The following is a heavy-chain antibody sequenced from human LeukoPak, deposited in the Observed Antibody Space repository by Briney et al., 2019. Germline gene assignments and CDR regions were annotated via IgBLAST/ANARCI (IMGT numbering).Heavy chain of an antibody. CDR2: IIPIFGTA. CDR1: GGTFSSYA. Sequence: ASVKVSCKASGGTFSSYAISWVRQAPGQGLEWMGRIIPIFGTANYAQKFQGRVTITTDESTSTAYMELSSLRSEDTAVYYCARGRVGCSGGSCYDYRGQGTLVTVSS. V-gene: IGHV1-69*05. J-gene: IGHJ4*02. D-gene: IGHD2-15*01. CDR3: ARGRVGCSGGSCYDY.